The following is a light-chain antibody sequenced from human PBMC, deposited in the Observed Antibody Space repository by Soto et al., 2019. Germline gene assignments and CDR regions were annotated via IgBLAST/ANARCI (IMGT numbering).Light chain of an antibody. CDR1: SSDVGGYNY. J-gene: IGLJ1*01. CDR2: DVS. V-gene: IGLV2-11*01. Sequence: QSALTQPRSLSGTPGQSVTISCTGTSSDVGGYNYVSWYQQHPGKAPKLMIYDVSKRPSGVPDRFSGSKSGNTASLTISGLQAEDEAEYYCCSYAGSYVFGTGTKVTVL. CDR3: CSYAGSYV.